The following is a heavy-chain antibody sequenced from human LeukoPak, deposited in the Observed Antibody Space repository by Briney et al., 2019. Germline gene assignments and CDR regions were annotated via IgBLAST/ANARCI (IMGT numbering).Heavy chain of an antibody. Sequence: GGSLRLSCEASRFTFSNYWMNWVRQAPGKGLEWVANIKEDGSEKYYVDSVRGRFTISRDNAKNSLYLQMNSLGGDDTALYYCARGKAALMDVWGKGTTVTVSS. CDR2: IKEDGSEK. V-gene: IGHV3-7*04. D-gene: IGHD6-6*01. J-gene: IGHJ6*03. CDR3: ARGKAALMDV. CDR1: RFTFSNYW.